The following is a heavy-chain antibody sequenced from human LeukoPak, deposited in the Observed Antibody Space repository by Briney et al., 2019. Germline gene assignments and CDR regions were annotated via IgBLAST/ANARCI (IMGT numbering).Heavy chain of an antibody. CDR2: ISYDGSNK. CDR1: GFTFSSYA. D-gene: IGHD2-2*02. Sequence: PGGSLRLSCAASGFTFSSYAMHWVRQAPGKGLEWVAVISYDGSNKYYADSVKGRFTISRDNSKNTLYLQMNSLRAEDTAVYYCATTQLYGRGAFDIWGQGTMVTVSS. J-gene: IGHJ3*02. CDR3: ATTQLYGRGAFDI. V-gene: IGHV3-30*04.